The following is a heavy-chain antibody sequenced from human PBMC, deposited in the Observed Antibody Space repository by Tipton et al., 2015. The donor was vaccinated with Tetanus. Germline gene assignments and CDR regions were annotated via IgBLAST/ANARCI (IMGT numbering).Heavy chain of an antibody. V-gene: IGHV4-59*12. J-gene: IGHJ4*02. CDR1: GGSISTYH. D-gene: IGHD1-1*01. CDR2: IDYFGST. Sequence: TLSLTCTVSGGSISTYHWNWIRQSPGKGLEWIGYIDYFGSTKYDPSLKSRVTISVDTSENQLSLKLRSVTAADTALYYCARGLDQYKSGNYWGQGTLVTVSS. CDR3: ARGLDQYKSGNY.